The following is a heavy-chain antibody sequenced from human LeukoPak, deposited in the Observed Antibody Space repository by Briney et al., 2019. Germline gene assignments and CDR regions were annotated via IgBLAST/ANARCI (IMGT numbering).Heavy chain of an antibody. D-gene: IGHD3-22*01. V-gene: IGHV4-4*09. J-gene: IGHJ4*02. CDR3: ARHYYDSSDYYYSSKNYFDS. CDR2: RYITGST. Sequence: SETLSLTCTVSGGSISSYYWSWIRQAPGKGLEWIGYRYITGSTNYHPSLKRRVTIPADTSENRLSLRLNSVTAADTAIYYCARHYYDSSDYYYSSKNYFDSWGQGSLVTVSS. CDR1: GGSISSYY.